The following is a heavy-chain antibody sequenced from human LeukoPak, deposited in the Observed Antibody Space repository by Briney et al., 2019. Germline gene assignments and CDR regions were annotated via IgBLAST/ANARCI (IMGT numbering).Heavy chain of an antibody. Sequence: ASVKVSCKVSGYTLTELSMHWVRQAPGKGREWMGGFDPEDGETIYAQKFQGRVTMTEDTSTDTAYMELSSLRSEHTAVSYCATEVGATYYFDYWGQGHLVIVSS. CDR1: GYTLTELS. CDR3: ATEVGATYYFDY. V-gene: IGHV1-24*01. J-gene: IGHJ4*02. CDR2: FDPEDGET. D-gene: IGHD1-26*01.